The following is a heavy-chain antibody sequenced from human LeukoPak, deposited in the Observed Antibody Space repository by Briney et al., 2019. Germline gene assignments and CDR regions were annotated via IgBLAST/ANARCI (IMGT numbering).Heavy chain of an antibody. CDR2: ISGSGGST. J-gene: IGHJ4*02. V-gene: IGHV3-23*01. CDR1: GFTFSSYA. CDR3: AKGKEIVVAAIDY. D-gene: IGHD3-22*01. Sequence: GGSLRLSCAASGFTFSSYAMSWVRQAPGKGLEWVSTISGSGGSTYYADSVKGPFTISRDNSKNTLYLQMNSLRAEDTAVYYCAKGKEIVVAAIDYWGQGTLVTVSS.